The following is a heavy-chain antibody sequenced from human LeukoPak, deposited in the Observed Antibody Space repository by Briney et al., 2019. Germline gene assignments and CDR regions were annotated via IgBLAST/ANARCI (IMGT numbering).Heavy chain of an antibody. CDR1: GFIFSSYI. Sequence: PGGSLRLSCAASGFIFSSYIMNWLRQAPGKGREWLSYISSSSTSIYYAHSVKGRFTISRDTAKNSLSLQMNSLKAEDTAVYYCARKRFPITGTTNNYYYIDVWGKGTAVTVSS. CDR3: ARKRFPITGTTNNYYYIDV. J-gene: IGHJ6*03. V-gene: IGHV3-48*04. D-gene: IGHD1-7*01. CDR2: ISSSSTSI.